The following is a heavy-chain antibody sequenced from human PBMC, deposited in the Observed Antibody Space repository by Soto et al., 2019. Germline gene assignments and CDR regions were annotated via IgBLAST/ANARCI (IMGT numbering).Heavy chain of an antibody. CDR3: AKTQRGYSSDWVEGMDV. CDR2: TYYRSKWYN. V-gene: IGHV6-1*01. D-gene: IGHD6-19*01. CDR1: GDSVSSNSAA. Sequence: SQTLSLTCAISGDSVSSNSAAWNWIRQSPSRGLEWLGRTYYRSKWYNDYAVSVKSRITINPDTSKNQFPLQLNSVTPEDTAVYYCAKTQRGYSSDWVEGMDVWGQGTTVTVS. J-gene: IGHJ6*02.